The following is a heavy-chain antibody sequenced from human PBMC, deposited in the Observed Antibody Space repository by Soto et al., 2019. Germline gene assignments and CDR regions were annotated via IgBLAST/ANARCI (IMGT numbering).Heavy chain of an antibody. CDR3: AKCFLVVPAAPAPTGMYA. Sequence: GGSLRLSCAASGFTFSSYAMSWVRQAPGKGLEWVSAISGSGGSTYYADSVKGRFTISRDNSKNTLYLQMNSLRAEDTAVYYCAKCFLVVPAAPAPTGMYAWGQGTTVTVSS. CDR2: ISGSGGST. V-gene: IGHV3-23*01. J-gene: IGHJ6*02. CDR1: GFTFSSYA. D-gene: IGHD2-2*01.